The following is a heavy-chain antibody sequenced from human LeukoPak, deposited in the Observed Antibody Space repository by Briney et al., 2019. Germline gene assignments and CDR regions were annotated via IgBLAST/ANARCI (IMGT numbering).Heavy chain of an antibody. J-gene: IGHJ4*02. CDR2: ISGTGVST. V-gene: IGHV3-23*01. D-gene: IGHD3-22*01. CDR1: GFSFSSYA. CDR3: AKDSSGYYHAWYYFDY. Sequence: GESLRLSCAASGFSFSSYAMSWVRQAPGKGLEWVSTISGTGVSTYYAHSVKGRFTISRDNSKNTVYLQIDSLRAEDTALYYCAKDSSGYYHAWYYFDYWGQGSLVTVSS.